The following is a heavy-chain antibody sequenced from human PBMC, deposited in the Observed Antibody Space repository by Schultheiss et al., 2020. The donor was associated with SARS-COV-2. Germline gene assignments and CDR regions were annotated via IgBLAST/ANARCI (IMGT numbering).Heavy chain of an antibody. J-gene: IGHJ6*02. D-gene: IGHD4-11*01. CDR2: ISGSGGRT. Sequence: GGSLRLSCAASGFTFSSYSMNWVRQAPGKGLEWVSSISGSGGRTFYADPVKGRFTISRDNSKNTVYLQMNSLRVEDTAVYYCARGQSTTRYGMDVWGQGTTVTVSS. V-gene: IGHV3-23*01. CDR3: ARGQSTTRYGMDV. CDR1: GFTFSSYS.